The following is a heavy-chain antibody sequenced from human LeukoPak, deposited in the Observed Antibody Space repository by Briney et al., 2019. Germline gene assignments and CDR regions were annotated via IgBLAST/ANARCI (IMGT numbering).Heavy chain of an antibody. CDR2: IKQEGSEK. D-gene: IGHD6-13*01. CDR3: ASLYYSSSWYEVDY. J-gene: IGHJ4*02. CDR1: GFTFSSYW. V-gene: IGHV3-7*01. Sequence: GGSLRLSSAASGFTFSSYWMSWVRPAPGKGLDGVANIKQEGSEKYYVDSVKGRFTISRDNAKNSLYLQMNSLRAEDTAVYYCASLYYSSSWYEVDYWGQGTLVTVSS.